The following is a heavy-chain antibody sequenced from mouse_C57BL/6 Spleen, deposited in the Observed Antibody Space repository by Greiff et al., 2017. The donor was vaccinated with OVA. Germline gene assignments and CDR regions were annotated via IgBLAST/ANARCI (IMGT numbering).Heavy chain of an antibody. CDR2: ISSGSSTI. V-gene: IGHV5-17*01. D-gene: IGHD4-1*01. CDR3: ARSLTGTSWYFDV. J-gene: IGHJ1*03. Sequence: EVKLVESGGGLVKPGGSLKLSCAASGFTFSDYGMHWVRQAPEKGLEWVAYISSGSSTIYYADTVKGRFTISRDNAKNTLFLQMTSLRSEDTAMYYCARSLTGTSWYFDVWGTGTTVTVSS. CDR1: GFTFSDYG.